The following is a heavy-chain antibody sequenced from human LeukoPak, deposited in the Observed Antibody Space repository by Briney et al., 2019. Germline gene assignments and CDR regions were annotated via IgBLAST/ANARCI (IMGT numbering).Heavy chain of an antibody. Sequence: ASVKVSCKVSGYTLTELSMHWVRQAPGKGLEWMGGLDPEDGETIYTQKFQGRVTMTEDTSTDTAYMELSGLRSEDTAVYYCAVVTRASYWFDPWGQGTLVTVSS. V-gene: IGHV1-24*01. CDR2: LDPEDGET. D-gene: IGHD4-23*01. CDR1: GYTLTELS. CDR3: AVVTRASYWFDP. J-gene: IGHJ5*02.